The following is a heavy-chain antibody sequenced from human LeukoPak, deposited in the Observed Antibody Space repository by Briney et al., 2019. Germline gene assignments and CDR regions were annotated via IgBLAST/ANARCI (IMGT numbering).Heavy chain of an antibody. J-gene: IGHJ6*03. CDR3: ARDLKIGSLVVVPAASYMDV. CDR1: GDSVSSNSAA. V-gene: IGHV6-1*01. Sequence: SQTLSLTCAISGDSVSSNSAAWNWIRQSPSRGLEWLGRTYYRSKWYNDYAVSVKSRITINPDTSKNQFSLQLNSVTPEDTAVYYCARDLKIGSLVVVPAASYMDVWGKGTTVTVSS. CDR2: TYYRSKWYN. D-gene: IGHD2-2*01.